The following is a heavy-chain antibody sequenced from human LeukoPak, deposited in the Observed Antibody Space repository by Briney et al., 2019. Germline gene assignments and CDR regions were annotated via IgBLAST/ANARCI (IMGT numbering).Heavy chain of an antibody. V-gene: IGHV4-59*01. J-gene: IGHJ4*02. CDR1: GGSISSYY. CDR3: ARGVVVPAAYFDY. Sequence: KPSETLSLTCTVSGGSISSYYWSWIRQPPGKGLEWIGYIYYSGSTNYNPSLESRVTISVDTSKNQFSLKLSSVTAADTAVYYCARGVVVPAAYFDYWGQGTLVTVSS. D-gene: IGHD2-2*01. CDR2: IYYSGST.